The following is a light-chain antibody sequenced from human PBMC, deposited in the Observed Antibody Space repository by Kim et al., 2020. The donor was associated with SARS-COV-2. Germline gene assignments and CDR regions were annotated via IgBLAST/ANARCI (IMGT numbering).Light chain of an antibody. CDR1: ALPKQY. CDR3: QSADSSETVV. CDR2: RDS. Sequence: VSPGQTARITCSGGALPKQYAYWYQQKPGQAPLLVIYRDSERPSGIPERFSGSSSGTTGTLTISGVQAEDEGDYYCQSADSSETVVFGGGTQLTVL. V-gene: IGLV3-25*03. J-gene: IGLJ3*02.